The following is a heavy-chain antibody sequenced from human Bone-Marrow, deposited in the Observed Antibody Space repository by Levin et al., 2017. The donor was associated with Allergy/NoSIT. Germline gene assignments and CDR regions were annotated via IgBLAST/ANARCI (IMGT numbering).Heavy chain of an antibody. CDR1: GGSISSGDYY. Sequence: SETLSLTCTVSGGSISSGDYYWSWIRQPPGKGLEWIGYIYYSGSTYYNPSLKSRVTISVDTSKNQFSLKLSSVTAADTAVYYCARGSGYDYYYGMDVWGQGTTVTVSS. V-gene: IGHV4-30-4*01. CDR3: ARGSGYDYYYGMDV. D-gene: IGHD5-12*01. J-gene: IGHJ6*02. CDR2: IYYSGST.